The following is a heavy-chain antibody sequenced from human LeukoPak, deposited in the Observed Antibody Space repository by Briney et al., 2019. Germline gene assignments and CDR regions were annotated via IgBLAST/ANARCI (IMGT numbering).Heavy chain of an antibody. D-gene: IGHD1-26*01. CDR1: GFTCSSYA. Sequence: GGSLRLSCAASGFTCSSYAMSWVRQAPGEGLEWVSAIRDSGGSTYYADSVKGRFTISRDNSKNTLYLQMNSLRAEDTAVYYCAKDTVKGSYSVFDYWGQGTLVTVSS. V-gene: IGHV3-23*01. CDR3: AKDTVKGSYSVFDY. J-gene: IGHJ4*02. CDR2: IRDSGGST.